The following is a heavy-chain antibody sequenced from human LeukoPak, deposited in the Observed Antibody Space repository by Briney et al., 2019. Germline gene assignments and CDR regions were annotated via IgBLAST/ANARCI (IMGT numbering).Heavy chain of an antibody. CDR2: ISGSGGST. CDR3: AQVGSSSGWYYFDY. CDR1: GFTFSSYA. D-gene: IGHD6-19*01. V-gene: IGHV3-23*01. Sequence: GGSLRHSCAASGFTFSSYAMSWVRQAPGKGLEWVSAISGSGGSTYYADSVKGRFTISRDNSKNTLYLQMNSLRAEDTAVYYCAQVGSSSGWYYFDYWGQGTLVTVSS. J-gene: IGHJ4*02.